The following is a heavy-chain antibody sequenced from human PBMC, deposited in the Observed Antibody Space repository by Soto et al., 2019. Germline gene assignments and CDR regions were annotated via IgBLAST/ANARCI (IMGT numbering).Heavy chain of an antibody. CDR1: GGSFSGYY. CDR3: ARGWRQQLVRTMYYFDD. V-gene: IGHV4-34*01. J-gene: IGHJ4*02. D-gene: IGHD6-6*01. CDR2: INHSGST. Sequence: QVQLQQWGAGLLKPSETLSLTCAVYGGSFSGYYWSWIRQPPGKGLEWIGEINHSGSTSYNPSLTSRVTISVDRSKHPFSLKMSSVTAADTAVYYCARGWRQQLVRTMYYFDDWGQGTLVTVSS.